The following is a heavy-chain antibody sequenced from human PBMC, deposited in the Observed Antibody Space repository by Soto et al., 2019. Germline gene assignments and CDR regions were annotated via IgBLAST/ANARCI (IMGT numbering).Heavy chain of an antibody. CDR3: ARHSLYYGSGSYHLVNYYYYYMDV. V-gene: IGHV5-51*01. CDR2: IYPGDSDT. D-gene: IGHD3-10*01. CDR1: GYSFTSYW. J-gene: IGHJ6*03. Sequence: GESLKISCKGSGYSFTSYWIGWVRQMPGKGLEWMGIIYPGDSDTRYSPSFQGQVTISADKSISTAYLQWSSLKASDTAMYYCARHSLYYGSGSYHLVNYYYYYMDVWGKGTTVTVSS.